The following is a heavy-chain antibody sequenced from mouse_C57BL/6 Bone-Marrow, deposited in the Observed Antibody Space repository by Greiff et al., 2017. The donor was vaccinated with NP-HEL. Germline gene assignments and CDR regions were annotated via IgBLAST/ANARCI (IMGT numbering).Heavy chain of an antibody. V-gene: IGHV1-77*01. CDR2: FGPGNGST. Sequence: QVQLQQSGAELVKPGASVKISCKASGYTFTAYYINWVKQRPGQGLEWIGKFGPGNGSTNYNEKFKGKATLTADKSSSTAYMQLSSLTSDDSAVYYCARVGVQARFAYWGQGTLVTVSA. CDR1: GYTFTAYY. D-gene: IGHD2-14*01. J-gene: IGHJ3*01. CDR3: ARVGVQARFAY.